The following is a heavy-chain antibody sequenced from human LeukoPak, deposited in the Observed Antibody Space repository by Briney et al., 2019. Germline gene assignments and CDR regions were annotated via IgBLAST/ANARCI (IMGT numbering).Heavy chain of an antibody. J-gene: IGHJ4*02. CDR3: ASTFSSGYADIDY. CDR2: INTNTGNP. CDR1: GYTFTSYY. V-gene: IGHV7-4-1*02. D-gene: IGHD5-12*01. Sequence: ASVKVSCKASGYTFTSYYMHWVRQAPGQGLEWMGWINTNTGNPTYAQGFTGRFVFSLDTSVSTAYLQISSLKAEDTAVYYCASTFSSGYADIDYWGQGTLVTVSS.